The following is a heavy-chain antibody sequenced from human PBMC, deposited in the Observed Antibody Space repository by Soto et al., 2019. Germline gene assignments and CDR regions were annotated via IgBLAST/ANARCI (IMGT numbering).Heavy chain of an antibody. V-gene: IGHV3-30-3*01. CDR2: ISYDGSNK. Sequence: GGSLRLSCAASGFTFSSYAMHWVRQAPGKGLEWVAVISYDGSNKYYADSVKGRFTISRDNSKNTLYLQMNSLRAEDTAVYYCARVINSYGFHGMDVWGQGTTVTVYS. J-gene: IGHJ6*02. CDR3: ARVINSYGFHGMDV. D-gene: IGHD5-18*01. CDR1: GFTFSSYA.